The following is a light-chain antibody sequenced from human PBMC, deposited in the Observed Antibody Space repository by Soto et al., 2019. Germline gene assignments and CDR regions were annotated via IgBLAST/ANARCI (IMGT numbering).Light chain of an antibody. J-gene: IGKJ4*01. CDR2: KAS. CDR3: QQYNSYSPGFT. Sequence: DIQMTQSPSTLSASVGDRVTITCRASQSINSWLAWYQQKPGKAPKLLIYKASSLESGVPSRFSGSGSGTEFTLTISSLQPDDFATYYCQQYNSYSPGFTFGGGTKVVIK. CDR1: QSINSW. V-gene: IGKV1-5*03.